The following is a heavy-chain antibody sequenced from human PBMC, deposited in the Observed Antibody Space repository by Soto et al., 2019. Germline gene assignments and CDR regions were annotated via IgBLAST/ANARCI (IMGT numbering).Heavy chain of an antibody. CDR1: GFTFSSYA. Sequence: GGSLRLSCAASGFTFSSYAMSWVRQAPGKGLEWVSAISGSGGSTYYADSVKGRFTISRDNSKNTLYLQMNSLRAEDTAVYYCANIKYGSLNPNNGPWGQGTLVTVSS. V-gene: IGHV3-23*01. CDR2: ISGSGGST. J-gene: IGHJ5*02. D-gene: IGHD3-10*01. CDR3: ANIKYGSLNPNNGP.